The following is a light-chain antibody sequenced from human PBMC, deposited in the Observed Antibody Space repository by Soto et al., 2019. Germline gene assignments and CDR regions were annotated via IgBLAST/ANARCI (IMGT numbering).Light chain of an antibody. J-gene: IGLJ2*01. V-gene: IGLV1-40*01. CDR1: SSNIGAGYD. Sequence: QAVLTQPPSVSGAPGQRVTISCTGSSSNIGAGYDVHWYQQLPGTAPKLLIYGNSNRPSGVPDRFSGSKSGTSASLAITGLQAEDEADYYCQSYDSSLSGCVVFGGGTTVTVL. CDR3: QSYDSSLSGCVV. CDR2: GNS.